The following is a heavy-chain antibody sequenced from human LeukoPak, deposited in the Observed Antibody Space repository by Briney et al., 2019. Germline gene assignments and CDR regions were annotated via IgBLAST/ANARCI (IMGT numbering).Heavy chain of an antibody. CDR3: ARGPSMVRGVIGY. V-gene: IGHV3-23*01. D-gene: IGHD3-10*01. CDR2: ISGGGGST. CDR1: GFTFGSYA. J-gene: IGHJ4*02. Sequence: GGSLRLSCAASGFTFGSYAMSWVRRAPGKGLEWVSAISGGGGSTYYADSVKGRFTISRDNAKNSLYLQMNSLRAEDTAVYYCARGPSMVRGVIGYWGQGTLVTVSS.